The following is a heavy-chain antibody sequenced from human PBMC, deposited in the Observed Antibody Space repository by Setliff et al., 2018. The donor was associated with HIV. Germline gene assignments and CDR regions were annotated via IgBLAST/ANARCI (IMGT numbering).Heavy chain of an antibody. V-gene: IGHV4-59*08. CDR2: IYGSGST. J-gene: IGHJ4*02. CDR3: ARQMTIPGVAVTPVDY. D-gene: IGHD3-3*01. CDR1: GGSISSYY. Sequence: SETLSLTCTVSGGSISSYYWSWIRQPPGKGLEWIGYIYGSGSTNYNPSLKSRVTISADTSKSQFSLKLASVTAADTAVYYCARQMTIPGVAVTPVDYWGQGALVTVSS.